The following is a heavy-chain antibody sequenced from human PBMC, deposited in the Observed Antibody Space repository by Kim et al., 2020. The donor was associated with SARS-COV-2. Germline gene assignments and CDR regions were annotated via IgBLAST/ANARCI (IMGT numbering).Heavy chain of an antibody. V-gene: IGHV3-48*02. J-gene: IGHJ4*02. CDR2: IRACSSM. Sequence: GGSLRLSCAASGFIFSTYAMNWVRQAPGKGLEWVAHIRACSSMVYADSVKGRFTISSDSAKNSLYLQMNSLRDEDAAVYYCARDHDWAFDYWGQGILVSVSS. CDR1: GFIFSTYA. CDR3: ARDHDWAFDY. D-gene: IGHD3-9*01.